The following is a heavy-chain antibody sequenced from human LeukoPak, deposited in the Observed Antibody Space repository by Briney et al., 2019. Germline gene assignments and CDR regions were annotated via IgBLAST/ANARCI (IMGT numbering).Heavy chain of an antibody. D-gene: IGHD3-10*01. Sequence: AASVKVSCKASGGTFSSYAISWVRQAPGQGLEWMGWMNPNSGNTGYAQKFQGRVTMTRNTSISTAYMELSSLRSEDTAVYYCASSMWFGDSRGDVWGKGTTVTVSS. V-gene: IGHV1-8*02. CDR3: ASSMWFGDSRGDV. CDR1: GGTFSSYA. CDR2: MNPNSGNT. J-gene: IGHJ6*04.